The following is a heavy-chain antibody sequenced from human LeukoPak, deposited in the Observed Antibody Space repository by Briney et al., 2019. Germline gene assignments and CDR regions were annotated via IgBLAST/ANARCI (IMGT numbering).Heavy chain of an antibody. J-gene: IGHJ5*02. CDR3: AREVWAGSSWFDP. CDR2: IKSKTDGGTT. Sequence: GGSLRLSCAASGFTFSNAWMSWVRQAPGKGLEWVGRIKSKTDGGTTDYAAPVKGRFTISRDDSKNTLYLQMNSLRAEDTAVYYCAREVWAGSSWFDPWGQGTLVTVSS. CDR1: GFTFSNAW. D-gene: IGHD6-13*01. V-gene: IGHV3-15*01.